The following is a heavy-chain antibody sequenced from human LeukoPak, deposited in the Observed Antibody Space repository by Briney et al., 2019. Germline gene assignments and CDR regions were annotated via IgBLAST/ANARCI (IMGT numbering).Heavy chain of an antibody. CDR1: GFTFSSYW. D-gene: IGHD3-10*01. V-gene: IGHV3-7*01. J-gene: IGHJ4*02. Sequence: GGSLRLSCAASGFTFSSYWMSRVRQAPGKGLEWGANIKQDGSEKYYVDSVKGRFTISRDNAKKSLYLQMNSLRAEDTAVYYCARDGSGRVPEMSAPDYWGQGTLVTVSS. CDR3: ARDGSGRVPEMSAPDY. CDR2: IKQDGSEK.